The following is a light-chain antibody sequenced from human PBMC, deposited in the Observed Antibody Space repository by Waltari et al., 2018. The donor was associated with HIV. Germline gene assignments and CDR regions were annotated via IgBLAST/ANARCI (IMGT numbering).Light chain of an antibody. CDR1: QSIAKN. CDR3: QQYDNWPPWT. CDR2: GVS. Sequence: EIVQTQYPATLSVSPGARATLSCRDSQSIAKNLAWYQQKPGQDPRLLIYGVSSRATGIPAMFSGSGSCTEFTLTISSLQSEDFAVYYCQQYDNWPPWTFGQGTKVEI. J-gene: IGKJ1*01. V-gene: IGKV3-15*01.